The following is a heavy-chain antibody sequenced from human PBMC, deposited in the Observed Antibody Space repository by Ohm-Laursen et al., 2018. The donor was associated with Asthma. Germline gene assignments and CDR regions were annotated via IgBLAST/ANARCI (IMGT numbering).Heavy chain of an antibody. V-gene: IGHV4-30-4*02. D-gene: IGHD3-16*02. J-gene: IGHJ4*02. CDR2: IYHSGST. CDR3: ARARADYYDYVWGSYRYVFDY. Sequence: SDTLSLTCTVSGGSISSGDYYWSWVRQPPGKGLEWIGEIYHSGSTNYNPSLKSRVTISVDTSKNQFSLKLSSVTAADTAVYYCARARADYYDYVWGSYRYVFDYWGQGTLVTVSS. CDR1: GGSISSGDYY.